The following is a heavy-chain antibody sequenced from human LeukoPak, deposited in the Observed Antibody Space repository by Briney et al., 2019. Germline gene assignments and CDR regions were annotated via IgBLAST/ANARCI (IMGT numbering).Heavy chain of an antibody. CDR1: GGSISSYY. CDR2: IYYSGST. J-gene: IGHJ5*02. Sequence: SETLSLTSTVSGGSISSYYWSWIRQPPGKGLEWIGYIYYSGSTTYNPFLKSRVTISVDTSKNQLSLKLSSVTAADTAVYFCARNPIAMVRGVIRDNWFDPWGQGTLVTVSS. D-gene: IGHD3-10*01. V-gene: IGHV4-59*01. CDR3: ARNPIAMVRGVIRDNWFDP.